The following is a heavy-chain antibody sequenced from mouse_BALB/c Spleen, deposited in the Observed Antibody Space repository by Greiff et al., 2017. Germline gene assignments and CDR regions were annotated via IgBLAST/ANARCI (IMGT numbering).Heavy chain of an antibody. CDR2: INPYNGAT. J-gene: IGHJ4*01. CDR3: ARMEVRHNYAMDY. Sequence: EVQLQESGPELVKPGASVKISCKASGYSFTGYYMHWVKQSHVKSLEWIGRINPYNGATSYNQNFKDKASLTVDKSSSTAYMELHSLTSEDSAVYYCARMEVRHNYAMDYWGQGTSVTVSS. CDR1: GYSFTGYY. V-gene: IGHV1-31*01. D-gene: IGHD2-14*01.